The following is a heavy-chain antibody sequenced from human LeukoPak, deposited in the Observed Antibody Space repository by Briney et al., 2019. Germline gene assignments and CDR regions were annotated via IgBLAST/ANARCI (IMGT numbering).Heavy chain of an antibody. CDR2: IYYSGST. V-gene: IGHV4-59*01. CDR3: ARGQDTAMATMDV. D-gene: IGHD5-18*01. Sequence: SETLSLTCTVSGGSISSYYWSWIRQPPGKGLEWMGYIYYSGSTNYNPSLKSRVTISVDTSNNKFSLMLSSVTAADTTVYYCARGQDTAMATMDVWGKGTTVTVSS. J-gene: IGHJ6*03. CDR1: GGSISSYY.